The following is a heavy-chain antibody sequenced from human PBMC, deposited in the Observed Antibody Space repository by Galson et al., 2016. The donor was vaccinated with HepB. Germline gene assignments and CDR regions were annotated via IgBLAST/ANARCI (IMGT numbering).Heavy chain of an antibody. V-gene: IGHV4-59*01. CDR2: IYYSGST. CDR1: GGSISPYY. CDR3: VRDSGWVYRSTPPYGMDV. J-gene: IGHJ6*02. D-gene: IGHD2-2*01. Sequence: SETLSLTCTVSGGSISPYYWNWIRQAPGKGLGWIGYIYYSGSTKYNPSLKSRVTISLDMSNNQFSLRLTAVTVADTAMYYCVRDSGWVYRSTPPYGMDVWGQGTTATVSS.